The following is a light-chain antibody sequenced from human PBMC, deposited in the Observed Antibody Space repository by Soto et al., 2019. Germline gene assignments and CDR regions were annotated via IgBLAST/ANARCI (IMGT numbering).Light chain of an antibody. V-gene: IGKV2D-29*02. CDR2: EVS. CDR3: MQSTQLPPT. CDR1: QSLLHITGETF. Sequence: DVVMTQTPLSLSVAPGQPASISCKSSQSLLHITGETFLFWYLQKPGQSPPLLIYEVSTRVSGVPDRFSASGSGTDFTLEISRVETDDVGIYYCMQSTQLPPTFGQGTRLVIE. J-gene: IGKJ5*01.